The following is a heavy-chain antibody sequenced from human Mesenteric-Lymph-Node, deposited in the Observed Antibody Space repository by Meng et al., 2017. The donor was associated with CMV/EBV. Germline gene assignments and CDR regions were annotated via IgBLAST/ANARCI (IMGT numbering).Heavy chain of an antibody. J-gene: IGHJ4*02. Sequence: SGGSISSSSYYWGWLRQPPGKGLEWIGSLYYSGSTFYNPSLKSRVTISVDTSKNQFSLKLSSVTAADTAVYYCASRPYYGDSTFDYWGQGTLVTVSS. CDR3: ASRPYYGDSTFDY. D-gene: IGHD4-17*01. V-gene: IGHV4-39*01. CDR1: GGSISSSSYY. CDR2: LYYSGST.